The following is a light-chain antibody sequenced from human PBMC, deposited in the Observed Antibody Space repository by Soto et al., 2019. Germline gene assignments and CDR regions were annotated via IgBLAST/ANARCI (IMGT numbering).Light chain of an antibody. CDR1: QSVSSGY. J-gene: IGKJ4*01. Sequence: DIVLTQSPGTLSLSPGERATLSCRASQSVSSGYLAWYQQKPGQAPRLLIYGASSRATGIPDRISGGGSGTDFTLTVSRLEPEDFAVYYCQQYGSSPLTFGGGTKVEIK. CDR3: QQYGSSPLT. V-gene: IGKV3-20*01. CDR2: GAS.